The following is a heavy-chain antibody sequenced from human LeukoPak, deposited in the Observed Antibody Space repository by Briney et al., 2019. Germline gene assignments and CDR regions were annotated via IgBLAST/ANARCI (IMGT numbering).Heavy chain of an antibody. Sequence: PSETLSLTCAVYGGSFSGYYWSWIRKPPGKGLEWIGEINHSGSTNYNPSLKSRVTISVDTSKNQFSLKLSSVTAADTAVYYCARVPYGSGSYYRYYYYGMDVWGKGTTVTVSS. V-gene: IGHV4-34*01. CDR1: GGSFSGYY. J-gene: IGHJ6*04. CDR2: INHSGST. CDR3: ARVPYGSGSYYRYYYYGMDV. D-gene: IGHD3-10*01.